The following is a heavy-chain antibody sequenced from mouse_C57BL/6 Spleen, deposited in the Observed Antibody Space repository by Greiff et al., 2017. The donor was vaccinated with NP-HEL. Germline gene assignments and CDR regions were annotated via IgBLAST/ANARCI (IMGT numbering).Heavy chain of an antibody. CDR1: GYTFTSYW. CDR3: ARRDYYGSSSDY. V-gene: IGHV1-69*01. CDR2: IDPSDSYT. D-gene: IGHD1-1*01. J-gene: IGHJ2*01. Sequence: VQLQQPGAELVMPGASVKLSCKASGYTFTSYWMHWVKQRPGQGLEWIGEIDPSDSYTNYNQKFKGKSTLTVDKSSSTAYMQRSSLTSEDSAVYYCARRDYYGSSSDYWGQGTTLTVSS.